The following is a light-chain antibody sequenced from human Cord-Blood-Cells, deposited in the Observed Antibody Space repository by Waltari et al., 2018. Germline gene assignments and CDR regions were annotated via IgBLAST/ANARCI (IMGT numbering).Light chain of an antibody. V-gene: IGLV2-11*01. Sequence: QSALTQPRSVSGSPGQSVTISCTGTSSDVGGYNYVSWYQQHPGKAPKLMIYDVSKRPSGVSNRFSGSKSGNPASLTISGLQAEDEADYYCSSYTSSSTLVFGGGTKLTVL. CDR1: SSDVGGYNY. J-gene: IGLJ2*01. CDR2: DVS. CDR3: SSYTSSSTLV.